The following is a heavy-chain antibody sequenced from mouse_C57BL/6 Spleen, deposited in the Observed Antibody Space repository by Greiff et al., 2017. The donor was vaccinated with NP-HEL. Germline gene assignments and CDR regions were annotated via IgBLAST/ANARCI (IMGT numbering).Heavy chain of an antibody. CDR2: ISSGGSYT. D-gene: IGHD1-1*01. CDR3: ARQTTVVATRGYFDY. J-gene: IGHJ2*01. CDR1: GFTFSSYG. V-gene: IGHV5-6*01. Sequence: EVKLMESGGDLVKPGGSLKLSCAASGFTFSSYGMSWVRQTPDKRLEWVATISSGGSYTYYPDSVKGRFTISRDNAKNTLYLQMSSLKSEDTAMYYCARQTTVVATRGYFDYWGQGTTLTVSS.